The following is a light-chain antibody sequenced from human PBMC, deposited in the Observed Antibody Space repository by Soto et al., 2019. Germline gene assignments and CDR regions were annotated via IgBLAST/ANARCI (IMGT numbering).Light chain of an antibody. CDR2: DAS. CDR3: QQYNSYSVV. J-gene: IGKJ1*01. Sequence: DIQMTQSPSTLSASVGDRVTITCRASQSISSWLAWYQQKPGKAPKLLIYDASSLESGVPSRFSGSGSGTEFTLPISSLQPDDFATYYCQQYNSYSVVFGQGTKVEIK. CDR1: QSISSW. V-gene: IGKV1-5*01.